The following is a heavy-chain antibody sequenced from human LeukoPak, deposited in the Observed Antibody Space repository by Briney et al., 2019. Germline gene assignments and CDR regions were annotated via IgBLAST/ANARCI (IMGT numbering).Heavy chain of an antibody. CDR2: ISYDGSNK. Sequence: GGSLRLSCAASGFTFSGYAMHWVRLAPGKGLEWVAVISYDGSNKYYADSVKGRFTISRDNSKNTLYLQMNSLRAEDTAVYYCPSPYYDILTGYNYGMDVWGNGTTVTVSS. J-gene: IGHJ6*04. D-gene: IGHD3-9*01. V-gene: IGHV3-30*04. CDR3: PSPYYDILTGYNYGMDV. CDR1: GFTFSGYA.